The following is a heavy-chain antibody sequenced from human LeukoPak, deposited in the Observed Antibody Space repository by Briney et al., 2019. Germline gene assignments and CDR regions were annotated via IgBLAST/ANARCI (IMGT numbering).Heavy chain of an antibody. CDR1: GYTFTSYG. CDR2: ISAYNGNT. Sequence: ASVKVSCKASGYTFTSYGISWVRQAPGQGLEWMGWISAYNGNTNYAQKLQGRVTMTTDTSTSTAYMELRSLRSDDTAVYHCAREAGDYVWGSYRPPEPDYWGQGTLVTVSS. J-gene: IGHJ4*02. V-gene: IGHV1-18*04. D-gene: IGHD3-16*02. CDR3: AREAGDYVWGSYRPPEPDY.